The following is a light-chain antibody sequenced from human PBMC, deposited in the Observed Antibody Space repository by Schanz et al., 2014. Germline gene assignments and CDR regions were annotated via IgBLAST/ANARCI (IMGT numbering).Light chain of an antibody. CDR3: QHYYTTPFT. V-gene: IGKV4-1*01. CDR1: QSVLYTSNNKNY. J-gene: IGKJ3*01. Sequence: DIVMTQSPDSLPVSLGERATIHCKSSQSVLYTSNNKNYLAWYQHKPGQPPKLLIYWASTRESGVPDRFSGSGSGTDFTLTISSLQAEDVAVYYCQHYYTTPFTFGPGTKVEIK. CDR2: WAS.